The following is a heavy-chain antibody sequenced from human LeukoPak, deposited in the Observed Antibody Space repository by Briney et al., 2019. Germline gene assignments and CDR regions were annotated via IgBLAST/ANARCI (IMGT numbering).Heavy chain of an antibody. V-gene: IGHV3-23*01. CDR3: AKDTYSTSPYYFDY. CDR1: GFTFGSYV. Sequence: GGSLRLSCAASGFTFGSYVMSWVRQAPGKGLEWVSSISNSGGSTYYADSVKGRFTISRDNSKNTLYLQMNSLRAEDTAVYYCAKDTYSTSPYYFDYWGQGTLVTVSS. D-gene: IGHD1-26*01. CDR2: ISNSGGST. J-gene: IGHJ4*02.